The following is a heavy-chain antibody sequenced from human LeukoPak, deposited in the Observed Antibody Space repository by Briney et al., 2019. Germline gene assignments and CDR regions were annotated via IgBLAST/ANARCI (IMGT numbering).Heavy chain of an antibody. Sequence: SETLSLTCAVYGGSFSGYYWSWIRQPPGKGLEWIGEINHSGSTNYNPSLKSRVTISVDTSKNQFSLKVNSVTAADTAVYYCAKVYYYDSSGSGNDAFDIWGQGTMVTVSS. D-gene: IGHD3-22*01. CDR1: GGSFSGYY. CDR3: AKVYYYDSSGSGNDAFDI. V-gene: IGHV4-34*01. J-gene: IGHJ3*02. CDR2: INHSGST.